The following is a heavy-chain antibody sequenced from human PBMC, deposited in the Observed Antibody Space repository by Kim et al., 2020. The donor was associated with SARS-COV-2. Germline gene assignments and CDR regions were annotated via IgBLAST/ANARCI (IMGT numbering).Heavy chain of an antibody. CDR1: GFTFSYYW. Sequence: GGSLRLSCAASGFTFSYYWMHWVRQPPGKGLVWVSRINGDGSSTSYADSVKGRSTLSRDTAKNTLYLQMNSLRADDTAEYYCAGDPDCRGWSHFDSWG. V-gene: IGHV3-74*01. D-gene: IGHD6-19*01. CDR2: INGDGSST. CDR3: AGDPDCRGWSHFDS. J-gene: IGHJ4*01.